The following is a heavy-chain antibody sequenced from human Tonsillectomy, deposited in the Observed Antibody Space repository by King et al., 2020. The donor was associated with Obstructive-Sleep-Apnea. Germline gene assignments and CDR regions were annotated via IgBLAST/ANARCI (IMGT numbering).Heavy chain of an antibody. CDR2: IYHSGST. V-gene: IGHV4-38-2*02. Sequence: HLQESGPGLVKPSETLSLTCTVSGYSTSSGHYWCWIRQPPGKGLECIVSIYHSGSTYAKPSLKSRVTISLDTSKNQFSLKLRSVTAADTAVYYCARDGLYFDWLLAALDYWGQGILVTVSS. CDR1: GYSTSSGHY. D-gene: IGHD3-9*01. J-gene: IGHJ4*02. CDR3: ARDGLYFDWLLAALDY.